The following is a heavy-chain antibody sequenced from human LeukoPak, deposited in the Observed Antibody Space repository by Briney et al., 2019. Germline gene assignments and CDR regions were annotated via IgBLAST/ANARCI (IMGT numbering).Heavy chain of an antibody. D-gene: IGHD5-24*01. CDR2: ISWNSGSI. Sequence: GRSLRLSCAASGFTFDDYAMHWVRQAPGKGLEWVSGISWNSGSIGYADSVKGRFTISRDNAKNSLYLQMNSLRAEDTALYYCTRRAARWQFDLWGRGTLLTVSS. CDR1: GFTFDDYA. J-gene: IGHJ2*01. V-gene: IGHV3-9*01. CDR3: TRRAARWQFDL.